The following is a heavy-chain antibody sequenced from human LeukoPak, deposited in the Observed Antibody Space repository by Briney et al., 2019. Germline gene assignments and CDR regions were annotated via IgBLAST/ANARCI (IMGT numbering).Heavy chain of an antibody. J-gene: IGHJ3*02. Sequence: PGGSLRLSCAASGFTFSSYSMNWVRQAPGKGQEWVSYISSSSSTIYYADSVKGRFTISRDNAKNSLYLQMNSLRAEDTAVYYCASSYDSDAFDIWGQGTMVTVSS. V-gene: IGHV3-48*04. CDR2: ISSSSSTI. CDR1: GFTFSSYS. D-gene: IGHD3-22*01. CDR3: ASSYDSDAFDI.